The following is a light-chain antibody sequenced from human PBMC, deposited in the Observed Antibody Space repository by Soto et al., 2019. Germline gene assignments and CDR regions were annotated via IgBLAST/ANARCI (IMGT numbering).Light chain of an antibody. J-gene: IGKJ2*01. CDR3: QQSYSTIFT. V-gene: IGKV1-39*01. Sequence: DIQMTQSPSSLSASVGDRVTITCRASQSSSRYLNWYQQKPGKAPKLLIYAASSLQSGVPSRFSGSGSGTDSTLTTAMRQPEDFPTYSCQQSYSTIFTFGQGTKLEIK. CDR1: QSSSRY. CDR2: AAS.